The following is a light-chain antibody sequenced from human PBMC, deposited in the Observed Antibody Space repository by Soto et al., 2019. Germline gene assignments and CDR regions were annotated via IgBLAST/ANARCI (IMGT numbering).Light chain of an antibody. V-gene: IGKV1-5*01. CDR1: QSISSW. CDR3: QQYDDNSRT. Sequence: DIQMTQSPSTLSASVGDRVTISCRASQSISSWLAWYQQKPGKAPKLLMSDASSLERGDPSRFSGSGSGTEFTLTISSLQPDDFATYYCQQYDDNSRTFGLGTKVDI. CDR2: DAS. J-gene: IGKJ1*01.